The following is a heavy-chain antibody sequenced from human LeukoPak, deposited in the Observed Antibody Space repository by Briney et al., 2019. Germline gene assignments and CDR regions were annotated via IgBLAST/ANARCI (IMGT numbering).Heavy chain of an antibody. CDR1: GFIFSSNY. D-gene: IGHD3-22*01. V-gene: IGHV3-53*01. CDR2: IYSGGST. CDR3: ARTTYYYDSRPWYFDL. Sequence: GGSLRLSCAASGFIFSSNYMTWVRQAPGQGLEWVSIIYSGGSTYYADSVKGRFTISRDNSKNTLYLQINSLRAEDTAVYYCARTTYYYDSRPWYFDLWGRGTLVTVSS. J-gene: IGHJ2*01.